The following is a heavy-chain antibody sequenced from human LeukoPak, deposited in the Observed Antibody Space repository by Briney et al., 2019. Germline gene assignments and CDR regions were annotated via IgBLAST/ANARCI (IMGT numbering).Heavy chain of an antibody. CDR1: GFTFSSYD. Sequence: GGSLRLSCAASGFTFSSYDMHWVRQAPGKGLEWVANIKPDGSEKHHVDSVKGRFTISRDNAKTSLYLQMNSLRAEDTAVYYCARDDGLDAFDIWGRGTLVTVSS. D-gene: IGHD5-24*01. CDR3: ARDDGLDAFDI. CDR2: IKPDGSEK. V-gene: IGHV3-7*01. J-gene: IGHJ3*02.